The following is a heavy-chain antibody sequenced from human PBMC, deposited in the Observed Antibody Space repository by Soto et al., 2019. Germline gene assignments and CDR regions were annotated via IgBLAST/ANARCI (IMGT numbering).Heavy chain of an antibody. D-gene: IGHD1-1*01. V-gene: IGHV3-23*01. Sequence: GSLRLSCAASGFTFSSYAMSWVRQAPGKGLEWVSAISGSGGSTYYADSVKGRFTISRDNSKNTLYLQMNSLRAEDTAVYYCAKDRGADWNGFCFDYWGQGTLVTVSS. CDR1: GFTFSSYA. CDR2: ISGSGGST. CDR3: AKDRGADWNGFCFDY. J-gene: IGHJ4*02.